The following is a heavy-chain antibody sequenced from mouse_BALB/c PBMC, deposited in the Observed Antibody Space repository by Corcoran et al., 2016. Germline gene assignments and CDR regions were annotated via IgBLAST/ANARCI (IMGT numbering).Heavy chain of an antibody. CDR2: IDPANGNT. J-gene: IGHJ3*01. V-gene: IGHV14-3*02. CDR1: GFNIKDTY. Sequence: EVQLQQSGAELLKPGASVKLSCTASGFNIKDTYIHWEKQRPEQGLEWIGRIDPANGNTKYDPKFQGKATITADTSSNTAYLQLSSLTSEDTAVYYCARDYGSSYGWFAYWGQGTLVTVSA. D-gene: IGHD1-1*01. CDR3: ARDYGSSYGWFAY.